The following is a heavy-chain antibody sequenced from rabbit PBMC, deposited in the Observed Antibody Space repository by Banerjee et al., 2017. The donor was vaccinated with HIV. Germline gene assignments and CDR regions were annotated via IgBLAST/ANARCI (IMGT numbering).Heavy chain of an antibody. D-gene: IGHD4-1*01. V-gene: IGHV1S40*01. CDR2: VYPGDSGVT. J-gene: IGHJ4*01. Sequence: QSLEESGGDLVKPEGSLTLTCTASGFDFSSGYDMCWVRQAPGKGLDWIACVYPGDSGVTYSASWAKGRFTISKASSTTVTLQMTSLTAADTATYFCARIDPRYYTSGWDYFNLWGPGTLVTVS. CDR3: ARIDPRYYTSGWDYFNL. CDR1: GFDFSSGYD.